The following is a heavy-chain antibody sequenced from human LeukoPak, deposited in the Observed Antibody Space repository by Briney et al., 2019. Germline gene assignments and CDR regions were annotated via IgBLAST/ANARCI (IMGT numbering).Heavy chain of an antibody. Sequence: GGSLRLSCAASGFTVSNSWMFWVRQAPGKGLMYVSEINNDGNRIRYVDSVKGRFTISRDGAKNTLFLQMNSLRDDDTAMYYCARGGLPGGFDYWGQGTLVTVS. J-gene: IGHJ4*02. CDR2: INNDGNRI. V-gene: IGHV3-74*01. CDR1: GFTVSNSW. D-gene: IGHD7-27*01. CDR3: ARGGLPGGFDY.